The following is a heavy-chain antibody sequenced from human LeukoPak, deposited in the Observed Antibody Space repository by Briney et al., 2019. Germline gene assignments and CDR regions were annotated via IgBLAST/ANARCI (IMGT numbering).Heavy chain of an antibody. CDR1: GGSVSSGSYY. D-gene: IGHD1-1*01. J-gene: IGHJ4*02. V-gene: IGHV4-61*01. Sequence: PSETLSLTCTVSGGSVSSGSYYWSWIRQPPGKGLEWIGYIYYSGSTNYNPSLKSRVTISVDTSKNQFSLKLSSVTAADTAVYYCASETTGTTFYGYWGQGTLVTVSS. CDR2: IYYSGST. CDR3: ASETTGTTFYGY.